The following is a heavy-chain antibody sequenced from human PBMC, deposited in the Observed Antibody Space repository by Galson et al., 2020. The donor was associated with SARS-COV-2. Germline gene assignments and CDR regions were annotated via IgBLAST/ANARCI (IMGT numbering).Heavy chain of an antibody. J-gene: IGHJ4*02. CDR1: GITFSSYA. D-gene: IGHD1-26*01. Sequence: LPLTCAASGITFSSYALHWVRQAPGKGLEWVAAISYDGSKKYYADSVRGRFTISRDNSKNTLDLQMNNLRAEDTAVYYCAKDAIQLPWGLGDWCRGSQVTVSS. V-gene: IGHV3-30*18. CDR3: AKDAIQLPWGLGD. CDR2: ISYDGSKK.